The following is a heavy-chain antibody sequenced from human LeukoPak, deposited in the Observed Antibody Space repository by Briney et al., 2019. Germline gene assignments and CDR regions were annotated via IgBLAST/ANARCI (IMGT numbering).Heavy chain of an antibody. CDR1: GFSISNYW. CDR2: IKQDGSEK. J-gene: IGHJ5*02. D-gene: IGHD1-26*01. V-gene: IGHV3-7*05. Sequence: GGSLRLSCAVSGFSISNYWMSWVRHIPGKGLEWVANIKQDGSEKYYVDSVKGRFTISRDNAKNSLYLQMNSLRVEDTAVYYCARGWELDPWGQGTLVTVSS. CDR3: ARGWELDP.